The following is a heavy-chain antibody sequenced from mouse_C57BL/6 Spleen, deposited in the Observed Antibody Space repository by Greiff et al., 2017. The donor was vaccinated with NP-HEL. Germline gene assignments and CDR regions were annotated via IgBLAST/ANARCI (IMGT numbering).Heavy chain of an antibody. D-gene: IGHD1-1*01. CDR1: GYTFTSYW. J-gene: IGHJ4*01. Sequence: QVQLKQSGAELAKPGASVKLSCKASGYTFTSYWMHWVKQRPGQGLEWIGYINPSSGYTKYNQKFKDKATLTADKSSSTAYMQLSSLTYEDSAVYYCARGSYYYGSSHSFYAMDYWGQGTSVTVSS. V-gene: IGHV1-7*01. CDR3: ARGSYYYGSSHSFYAMDY. CDR2: INPSSGYT.